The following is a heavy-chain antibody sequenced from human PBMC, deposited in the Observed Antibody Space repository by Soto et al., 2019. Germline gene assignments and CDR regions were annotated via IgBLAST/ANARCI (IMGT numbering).Heavy chain of an antibody. V-gene: IGHV1-24*01. D-gene: IGHD3-10*01. Sequence: ASVKVSCKVSGDSLSELSIHWVRQGPGEGLEWLGGIDHEHGDKNYAQKFQGRLTLTQDTSTDTAYMELSNVRSDDTAVYYCAIESNYRELLIRPNFEYWG. CDR1: GDSLSELS. CDR3: AIESNYRELLIRPNFEY. J-gene: IGHJ4*01. CDR2: IDHEHGDK.